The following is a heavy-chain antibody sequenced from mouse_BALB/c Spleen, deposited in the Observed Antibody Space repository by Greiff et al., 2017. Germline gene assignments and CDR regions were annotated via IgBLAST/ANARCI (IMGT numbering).Heavy chain of an antibody. CDR1: GFTFSDYG. J-gene: IGHJ4*01. CDR2: ISNLAYSI. Sequence: EVMLVESGGGLVQPGGSRKLSCAASGFTFSDYGMAWVRQAPGKGPEWVAFISNLAYSIYYADTVTGRFTISRENAKNTLYLEMSSLRSEDTAMYYCARDRNYYGSSPPMDYWGQGTSVTVSS. V-gene: IGHV5-15*02. CDR3: ARDRNYYGSSPPMDY. D-gene: IGHD1-1*01.